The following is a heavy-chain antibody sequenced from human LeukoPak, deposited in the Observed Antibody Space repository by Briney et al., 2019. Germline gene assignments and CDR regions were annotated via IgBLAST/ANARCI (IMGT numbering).Heavy chain of an antibody. CDR3: AKATGDGSGSYPNYYHYGMDV. V-gene: IGHV3-9*01. D-gene: IGHD3-10*01. CDR1: GFTFGHYA. Sequence: PGGSLRLSCAASGFTFGHYAMHWVRQAPGKGLEWVSGISRNSGRIGYADSVKGRFTISRDNAKNSLYLQMNSLRAEDTALYYCAKATGDGSGSYPNYYHYGMDVWGQGTTVTVSS. J-gene: IGHJ6*02. CDR2: ISRNSGRI.